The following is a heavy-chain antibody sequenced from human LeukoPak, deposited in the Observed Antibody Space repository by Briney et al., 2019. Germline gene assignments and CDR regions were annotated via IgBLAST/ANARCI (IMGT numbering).Heavy chain of an antibody. Sequence: PGGSLRLSCAASGFTVSSNYMSWVRQAPGKGLEWVSVIYSGGSTYYADSVKGRFTISRDNSKNTLYLQMNSLRAEDTAVYYCARDIKPWGDGYRMSDDYWGQGTLVTVSS. V-gene: IGHV3-66*01. D-gene: IGHD5-24*01. J-gene: IGHJ4*02. CDR2: IYSGGST. CDR1: GFTVSSNY. CDR3: ARDIKPWGDGYRMSDDY.